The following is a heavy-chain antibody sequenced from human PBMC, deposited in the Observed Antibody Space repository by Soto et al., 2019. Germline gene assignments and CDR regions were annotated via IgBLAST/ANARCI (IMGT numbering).Heavy chain of an antibody. CDR2: IYSGGST. CDR1: GFTVSSNY. D-gene: IGHD6-19*01. CDR3: ARSARPEGDSSGWDTTYYYYYYMDV. Sequence: GGSLRLSCAASGFTVSSNYMSWVRQAPGKGLEWVSVIYSGGSTYYADSVKGRFTISRDNSKNTRYLQMNSLRAEDTAVYYCARSARPEGDSSGWDTTYYYYYYMDVWGKGTTVTVSS. V-gene: IGHV3-66*01. J-gene: IGHJ6*03.